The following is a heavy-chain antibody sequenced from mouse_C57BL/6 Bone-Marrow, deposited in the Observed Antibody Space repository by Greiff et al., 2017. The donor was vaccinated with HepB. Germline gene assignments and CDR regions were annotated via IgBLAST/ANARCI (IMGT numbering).Heavy chain of an antibody. CDR3: ARGIGAYYYAMDY. V-gene: IGHV1-76*01. J-gene: IGHJ4*01. Sequence: VQRVESGAELVRPGASVKLSCKASGYTFTDYYINWVKQRPGQGLEWIARIYPGSGNTYYNEKFKGKATLTAEKSSSTAYMQLSSLTSEDSAVYFCARGIGAYYYAMDYWGQGTSVTVSS. CDR1: GYTFTDYY. CDR2: IYPGSGNT. D-gene: IGHD2-14*01.